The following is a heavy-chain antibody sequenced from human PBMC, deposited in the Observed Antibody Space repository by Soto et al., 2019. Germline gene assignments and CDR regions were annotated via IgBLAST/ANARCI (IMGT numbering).Heavy chain of an antibody. CDR3: ARYYDGSGYPTFDY. D-gene: IGHD3-22*01. V-gene: IGHV3-9*01. CDR2: ISWNSGSI. Sequence: EVQLVESGGGLVQPGRSLRLSCAASGFTFDDYAMHWVRQAPGKGLEWVSGISWNSGSIGYADSVKGRFTISRDNATNSLYLQMNSLRAEDTAFYYCARYYDGSGYPTFDYWGQGTMVTVSS. J-gene: IGHJ4*02. CDR1: GFTFDDYA.